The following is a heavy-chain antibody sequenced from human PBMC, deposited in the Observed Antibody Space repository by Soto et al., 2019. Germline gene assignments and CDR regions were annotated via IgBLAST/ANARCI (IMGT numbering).Heavy chain of an antibody. D-gene: IGHD3-22*01. Sequence: GGSLRLSCAASGFILSSYWMSWVRQAPGKGLEWVANIKQDGSEKYYVDSVKGRFTISRDNAKNSLYLQMNSLSAEDTAVYYCARCSAPNYYDTSGYYPLDFWGQGTLVTVSS. J-gene: IGHJ4*02. V-gene: IGHV3-7*01. CDR2: IKQDGSEK. CDR3: ARCSAPNYYDTSGYYPLDF. CDR1: GFILSSYW.